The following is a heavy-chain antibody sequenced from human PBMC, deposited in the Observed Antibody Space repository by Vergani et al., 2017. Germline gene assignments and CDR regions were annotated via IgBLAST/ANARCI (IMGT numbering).Heavy chain of an antibody. CDR2: IYVSGIT. J-gene: IGHJ6*02. V-gene: IGHV4-61*02. CDR1: GASINNDFYY. D-gene: IGHD3-10*02. Sequence: QVQLQESGPGLVKPSQTLSLTCTVSGASINNDFYYWHWIRQPAGKGLEWIGRIYVSGITDYNSSLQSRVSMSVDTSKNQFSLTLTSVTAADTAIYYCARHRCSVGFFPSSYFYGMDVWGHGTTVTVSS. CDR3: ARHRCSVGFFPSSYFYGMDV.